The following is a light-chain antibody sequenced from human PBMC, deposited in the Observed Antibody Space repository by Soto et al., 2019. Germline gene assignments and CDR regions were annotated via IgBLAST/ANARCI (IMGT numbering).Light chain of an antibody. CDR2: AAS. J-gene: IGKJ3*01. V-gene: IGKV1-27*01. CDR1: QGIRNY. CDR3: QKYDSAPCT. Sequence: DIQMTQSPSSLSVSVGDRVTITCRASQGIRNYLAWYQQKPGKVPELLIYAASTLQSGVPSRFSGSGSGTDFTLTINSRQPEDLASYYCQKYDSAPCTFGPGTKVDF.